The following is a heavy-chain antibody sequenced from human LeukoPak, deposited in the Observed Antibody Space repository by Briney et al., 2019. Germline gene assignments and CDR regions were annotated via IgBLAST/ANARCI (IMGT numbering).Heavy chain of an antibody. CDR2: ISTSSSYI. Sequence: GGSLRLSCAASGFTFNRYNMNWVRRAPGKGLEWVSSISTSSSYIYYADSVRGRFTISRDNAKNSLYLQMNSLRAENTAVYSCARGADGVSSNSRGWFDPWGQGTLVTVSS. V-gene: IGHV3-21*01. D-gene: IGHD2-15*01. J-gene: IGHJ5*02. CDR1: GFTFNRYN. CDR3: ARGADGVSSNSRGWFDP.